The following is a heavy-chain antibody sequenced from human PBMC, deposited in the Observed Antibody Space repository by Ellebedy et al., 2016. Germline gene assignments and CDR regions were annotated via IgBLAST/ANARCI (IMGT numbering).Heavy chain of an antibody. V-gene: IGHV4-39*01. CDR1: GGSISSSSYY. J-gene: IGHJ4*02. Sequence: SETLSLXXTVSGGSISSSSYYWGWIRQPPGKGLEWIGSIYYSGSTYYNPSLKSRVTISVDTSKNQFSLKLSSVTAADTAVYYCARISTYYYDSSGYYFFDYWGQGTLVTVSS. CDR3: ARISTYYYDSSGYYFFDY. CDR2: IYYSGST. D-gene: IGHD3-22*01.